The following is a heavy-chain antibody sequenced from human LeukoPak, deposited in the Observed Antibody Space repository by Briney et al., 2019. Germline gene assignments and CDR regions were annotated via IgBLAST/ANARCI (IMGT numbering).Heavy chain of an antibody. V-gene: IGHV1-2*02. Sequence: ASMKVSCKASGYTFTGYYMHWVRQAPGQGLEWMGWINPNSGGTNYAQKFQGRVTMTRDTSISTAYMELSRLRSDDTAVYYCARLREMATGHFQHWGQGTLVTVSS. D-gene: IGHD5-24*01. CDR2: INPNSGGT. CDR3: ARLREMATGHFQH. CDR1: GYTFTGYY. J-gene: IGHJ1*01.